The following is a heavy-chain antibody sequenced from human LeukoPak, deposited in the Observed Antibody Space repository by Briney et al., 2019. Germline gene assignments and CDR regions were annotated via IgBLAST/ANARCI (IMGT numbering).Heavy chain of an antibody. CDR1: GFTFITYA. V-gene: IGHV3-64*02. CDR2: ISNNGEDT. CDR3: VRGGGVVAGTYDY. Sequence: GSLRLSCVASGFTFITYAFHWVRQAPGKGLEYVSAISNNGEDTYYADSVKGRFTISRDNSKNTLYLQMGSLRAGDMAVYYCVRGGGVVAGTYDYWGQGTLVTVSS. D-gene: IGHD6-19*01. J-gene: IGHJ4*02.